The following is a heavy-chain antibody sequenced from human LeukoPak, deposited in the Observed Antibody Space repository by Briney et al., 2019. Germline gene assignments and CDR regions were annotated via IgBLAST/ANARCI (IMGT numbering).Heavy chain of an antibody. J-gene: IGHJ4*02. CDR2: IYTSGST. V-gene: IGHV4-61*02. Sequence: SETLSLTCTVSGGSISSGSYYWSWIRQPAGKGLEWIGRIYTSGSTNYNPSLKSRVTISVDTSKNQFSLRLSSVTAADTAVYYCARGATVTTPFDYWGQGTLVTVSS. CDR3: ARGATVTTPFDY. CDR1: GGSISSGSYY. D-gene: IGHD4-17*01.